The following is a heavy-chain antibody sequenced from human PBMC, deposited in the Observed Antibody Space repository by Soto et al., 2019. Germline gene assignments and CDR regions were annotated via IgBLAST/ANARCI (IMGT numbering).Heavy chain of an antibody. CDR3: PRWGCSGSNCNLNQRSFDL. Sequence: GGSLRLSCAASGFIFNEYGMHWVRQAPGKGLEWVAVIWYDGSNKYYADSVKGRFTFSRDNSKNTMSLQMNSLRVEGTAIYYWPRWGCSGSNCNLNQRSFDLWGQGTLVTVSS. J-gene: IGHJ4*02. D-gene: IGHD2-15*01. V-gene: IGHV3-33*01. CDR1: GFIFNEYG. CDR2: IWYDGSNK.